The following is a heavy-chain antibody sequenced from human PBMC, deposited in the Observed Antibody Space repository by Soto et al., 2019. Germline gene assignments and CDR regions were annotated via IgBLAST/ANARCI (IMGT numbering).Heavy chain of an antibody. CDR1: GYTFTGYY. V-gene: IGHV1-2*04. J-gene: IGHJ6*02. CDR3: ARDRRYCSSTSCPYYYGMDV. Sequence: ASVKVSCKASGYTFTGYYMHWVRQAPGQGLELMGWINPNSGGTNYAQKFQGWVTMTRDTSISTAYMELSRLRSDDTAVYYCARDRRYCSSTSCPYYYGMDVWGQGTTVTVSS. CDR2: INPNSGGT. D-gene: IGHD2-2*01.